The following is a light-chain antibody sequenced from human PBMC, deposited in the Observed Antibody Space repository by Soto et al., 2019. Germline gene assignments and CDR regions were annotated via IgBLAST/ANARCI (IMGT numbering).Light chain of an antibody. CDR3: QQRNAAPPT. J-gene: IGKJ1*01. V-gene: IGKV1-39*01. CDR2: AAS. Sequence: DIHMTQSPSSISASLGHIVTITCRASQSISNSFNWFQQTPGKAPKLLIYAASNLQSGVPSRFSGSGSGTDFTLTISNLKPEDFATYYCQQRNAAPPTFGQGTQVDIK. CDR1: QSISNS.